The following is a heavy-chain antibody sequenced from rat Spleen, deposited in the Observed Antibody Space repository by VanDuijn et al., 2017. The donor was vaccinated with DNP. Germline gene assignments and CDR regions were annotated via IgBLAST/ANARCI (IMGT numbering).Heavy chain of an antibody. CDR2: MWYDGDT. Sequence: QVQLKESGPGLVQPSQTLSLTCTVSGFSLTSYTVSWVRQPSGKGPEWMGKMWYDGDTAYNSTLESRLSISRDTSKSQVFLKMNSLQTEDTATYYCARDLIIRDTTSAMDAWGQGTSVTVSS. D-gene: IGHD4-3*01. J-gene: IGHJ4*01. V-gene: IGHV2-34*01. CDR3: ARDLIIRDTTSAMDA. CDR1: GFSLTSYT.